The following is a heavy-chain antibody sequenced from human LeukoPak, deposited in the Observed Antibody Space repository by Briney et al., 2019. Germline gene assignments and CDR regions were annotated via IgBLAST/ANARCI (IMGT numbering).Heavy chain of an antibody. CDR2: IYSDNT. D-gene: IGHD3-22*01. CDR1: GFIFSSYW. V-gene: IGHV3-66*01. J-gene: IGHJ5*02. Sequence: GGSLRLSCAASGFIFSSYWMSWVRQAPGKGLEWVSFIYSDNTHYSDSVKGRFTISRDNSKNSLYLQMNSLRAEDTAVYYCAKSSGHYQNWFDPWGQGTLVTVSS. CDR3: AKSSGHYQNWFDP.